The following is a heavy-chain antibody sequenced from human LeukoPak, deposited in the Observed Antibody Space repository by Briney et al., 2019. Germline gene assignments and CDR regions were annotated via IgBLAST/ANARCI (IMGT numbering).Heavy chain of an antibody. V-gene: IGHV1-69*05. CDR2: IIPIFGTA. J-gene: IGHJ4*02. CDR1: GGTFSSYA. CDR3: ARVALSYEYHFDY. D-gene: IGHD5-12*01. Sequence: GASVKVSCKASGGTFSSYAISWVRQAPGQGLEWMGGIIPIFGTANYAQKFQGRVTITTDESTSTAYMELSSLRSEDTAVYYCARVALSYEYHFDYWGQGTLVTVSS.